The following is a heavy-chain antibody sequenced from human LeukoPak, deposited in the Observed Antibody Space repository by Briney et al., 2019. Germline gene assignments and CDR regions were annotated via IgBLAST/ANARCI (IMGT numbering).Heavy chain of an antibody. J-gene: IGHJ6*03. CDR2: ISPYNGNT. CDR1: GYTFSTYV. D-gene: IGHD3-3*01. V-gene: IGHV1-18*01. Sequence: GASVKVSCKASGYTFSTYVITWVRQAPGQGLEWLGWISPYNGNTNYTQKLHGRITMTTDTSTSTAYMELRSLRSDDTAVYYCARPAMPYYAFWSDSYLDVWGKGTTVTVSS. CDR3: ARPAMPYYAFWSDSYLDV.